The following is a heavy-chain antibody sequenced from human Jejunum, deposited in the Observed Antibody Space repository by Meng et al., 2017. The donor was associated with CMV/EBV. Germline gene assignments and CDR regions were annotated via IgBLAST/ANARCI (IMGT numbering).Heavy chain of an antibody. CDR2: FFSTGSA. J-gene: IGHJ4*02. D-gene: IGHD5-24*01. Sequence: WVRQAPGKGLEWIGTFFSTGSAYNNPSLKSRDTISVDTSKNQFSLKLSSVTAADTAVYYCARGVFERWLQPVDSWGQGTRVTVSS. V-gene: IGHV4-39*01. CDR3: ARGVFERWLQPVDS.